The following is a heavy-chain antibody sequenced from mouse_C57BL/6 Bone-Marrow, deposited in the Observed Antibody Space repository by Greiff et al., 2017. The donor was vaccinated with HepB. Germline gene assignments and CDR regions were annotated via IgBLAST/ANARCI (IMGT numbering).Heavy chain of an antibody. V-gene: IGHV7-3*01. D-gene: IGHD2-10*01. CDR1: GFTFTDYY. Sequence: EVQVVESGGGLVQPGGSLSLSCAASGFTFTDYYMSWVRQPPGKALEWLGFIRNKANGYTTEYSASVKGRFTISRDNSQSILYLQMNALRAEDSATYYCARSFYGNFAWFAYWGQGTLVTVSA. CDR2: IRNKANGYTT. CDR3: ARSFYGNFAWFAY. J-gene: IGHJ3*01.